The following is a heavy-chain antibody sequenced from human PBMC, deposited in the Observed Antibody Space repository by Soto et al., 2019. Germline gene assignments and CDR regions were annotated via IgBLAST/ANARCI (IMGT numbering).Heavy chain of an antibody. CDR2: ISTYSGDT. V-gene: IGHV1-18*01. J-gene: IGHJ5*02. D-gene: IGHD5-12*01. CDR3: ARHHGPTTSEKLFDP. Sequence: QVHLGQSGVEVKTPGASVKGSCQASGYTFFTYDISWVRQAPGQGLEWMGWISTYSGDTKYAQKFQGRVTMTTDTSTTTAYLELRSLRSDDTAVYYCARHHGPTTSEKLFDPWGQGTLVTVSS. CDR1: GYTFFTYD.